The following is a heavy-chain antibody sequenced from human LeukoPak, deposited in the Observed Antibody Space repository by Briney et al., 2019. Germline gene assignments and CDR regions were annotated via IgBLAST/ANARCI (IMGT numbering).Heavy chain of an antibody. CDR3: ARDRIYGSGSDHFDY. CDR2: IYYSGST. J-gene: IGHJ4*02. Sequence: SETLSLTCTVSGGSISSSSYYWGWIRQPPGKGLEWIGSIYYSGSTYYNPSLKSRVTVSVDTSKNQFSLKLSSVTAADTAVYYCARDRIYGSGSDHFDYWGQGTLVTVSS. V-gene: IGHV4-39*07. CDR1: GGSISSSSYY. D-gene: IGHD3-10*01.